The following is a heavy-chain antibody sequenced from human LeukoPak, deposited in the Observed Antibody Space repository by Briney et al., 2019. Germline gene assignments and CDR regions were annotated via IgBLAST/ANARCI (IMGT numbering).Heavy chain of an antibody. J-gene: IGHJ3*02. CDR2: INHSGST. CDR3: ARVYDHVWGSYRGDAFDI. V-gene: IGHV4-34*01. D-gene: IGHD3-16*02. CDR1: GGSISSYY. Sequence: SETLSLTCTVSGGSISSYYWSWIRQPPGKGLEWIGEINHSGSTNYNPSLKSRVTISVDTSKNQFSLKLSSVTAADTAVYYCARVYDHVWGSYRGDAFDIWGQGTMVTVSS.